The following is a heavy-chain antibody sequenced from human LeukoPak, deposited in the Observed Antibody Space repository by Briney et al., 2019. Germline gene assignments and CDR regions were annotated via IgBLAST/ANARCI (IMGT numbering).Heavy chain of an antibody. J-gene: IGHJ4*02. Sequence: SETLSLTCTVSGGSISSYYWSWIRQPPGKGLEWIGYIYYSGSTNYNPSLKSRVTISVDTSKNQFSLKLSSVTAADTAVYYCARVAYCGGDCYWFDYWGQGTLVTVSP. CDR1: GGSISSYY. V-gene: IGHV4-59*01. D-gene: IGHD2-21*02. CDR2: IYYSGST. CDR3: ARVAYCGGDCYWFDY.